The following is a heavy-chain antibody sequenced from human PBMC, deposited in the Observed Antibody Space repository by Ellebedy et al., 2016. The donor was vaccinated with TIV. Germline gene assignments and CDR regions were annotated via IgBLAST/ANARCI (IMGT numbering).Heavy chain of an antibody. V-gene: IGHV3-23*01. CDR3: ASTPLAAAGIGMDV. CDR2: ISGSGGST. Sequence: GGSLRLSCAASGFTFSSYAMSWVRQAPGKGLEWVSAISGSGGSTYYADSVKGRFTISRDNAKNSLYLQMNSLRAEDTAVYYCASTPLAAAGIGMDVWGQGTTVTVSS. J-gene: IGHJ6*02. CDR1: GFTFSSYA. D-gene: IGHD6-13*01.